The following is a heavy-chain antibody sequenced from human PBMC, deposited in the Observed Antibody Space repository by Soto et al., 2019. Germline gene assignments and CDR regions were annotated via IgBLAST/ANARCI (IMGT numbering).Heavy chain of an antibody. V-gene: IGHV3-73*02. J-gene: IGHJ6*02. CDR2: IRSKANSYAT. CDR3: ARGRRVFPMEPYFYYGLDV. CDR1: GFTFSGSA. D-gene: IGHD2-8*01. Sequence: EVQLVESGGGLVQPGGSLKLSCAASGFTFSGSAMHWVRQASGKGLEWVGRIRSKANSYATAYAASVKGRFTISRDDSKNTAYLQMNSLKTEDTAVYYCARGRRVFPMEPYFYYGLDVWGQGTTVTVS.